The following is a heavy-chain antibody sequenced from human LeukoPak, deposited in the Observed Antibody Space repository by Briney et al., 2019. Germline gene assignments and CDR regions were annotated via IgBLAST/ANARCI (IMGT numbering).Heavy chain of an antibody. CDR1: GGSFSGYY. CDR2: INHSGST. D-gene: IGHD3-10*01. V-gene: IGHV4-34*01. J-gene: IGHJ5*02. Sequence: SETLSLTCAVYGGSFSGYYWSWIRQPPGKGLEWIGGINHSGSTNYNPSLKSRVTISVDTSKNQFSLKLSSVTAADTAVYYCARGPDGSGSYTWFDPWGQGTLVTVSS. CDR3: ARGPDGSGSYTWFDP.